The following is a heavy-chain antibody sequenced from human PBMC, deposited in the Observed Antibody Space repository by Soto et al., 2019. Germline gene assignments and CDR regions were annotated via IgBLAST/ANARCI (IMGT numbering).Heavy chain of an antibody. D-gene: IGHD3-16*01. CDR2: IYSDGSST. V-gene: IGHV3-74*01. Sequence: EVQLVESGGGLVRPGGSLRLSCAASGFTFSYYWMHWVRQAPGKGLVWVARIYSDGSSTTYADFVKGRIIISRDNARNTVDLQMNSVRVEDTAVYYCASGGRGAFDHWGQGTLVTVSS. CDR3: ASGGRGAFDH. J-gene: IGHJ3*01. CDR1: GFTFSYYW.